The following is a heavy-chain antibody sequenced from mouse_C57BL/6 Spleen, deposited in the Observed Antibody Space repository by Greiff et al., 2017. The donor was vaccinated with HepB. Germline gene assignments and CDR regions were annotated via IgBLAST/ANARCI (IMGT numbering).Heavy chain of an antibody. J-gene: IGHJ2*01. D-gene: IGHD1-1*01. V-gene: IGHV2-2*01. CDR1: GFSLTSYG. Sequence: VQLVESGPGLVQPSQSLSITCTVSGFSLTSYGVHWVRQSPGKGLEWLGVIWSGGSTDYNAAFISRLSISQANSKSQVFSQMISLPADDTAIYYCARNCDYGSSLDYWGQGTTLTVSS. CDR3: ARNCDYGSSLDY. CDR2: IWSGGST.